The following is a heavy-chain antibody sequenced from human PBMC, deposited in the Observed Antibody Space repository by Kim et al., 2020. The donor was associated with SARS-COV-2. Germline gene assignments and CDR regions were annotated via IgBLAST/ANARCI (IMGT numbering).Heavy chain of an antibody. D-gene: IGHD3-9*01. Sequence: GGSLRLSCATFGFTFITYAMHWVRQAPGKGLEYVALISYDGSKTYYGDSVKGRFTISRDNSKNTLSLQMNSLRAEDTAVYYCAKDQAHYDILTGLDYWG. V-gene: IGHV3-30*18. CDR1: GFTFITYA. CDR3: AKDQAHYDILTGLDY. CDR2: ISYDGSKT. J-gene: IGHJ4*01.